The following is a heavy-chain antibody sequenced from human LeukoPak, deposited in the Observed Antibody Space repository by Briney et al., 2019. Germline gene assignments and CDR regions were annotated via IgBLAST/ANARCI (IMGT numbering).Heavy chain of an antibody. Sequence: SETLSLTCTVSGGSISSSSYYWGWIRQPPGKGLEWIGSIYYSGSTYYNPSLKSRVTISVDTSKNQFSLKLSSVTAADTAVYYCARGGSRGQLWTYYYYMDVWGKGTTVTVSS. D-gene: IGHD5-18*01. CDR3: ARGGSRGQLWTYYYYMDV. V-gene: IGHV4-39*07. CDR1: GGSISSSSYY. CDR2: IYYSGST. J-gene: IGHJ6*03.